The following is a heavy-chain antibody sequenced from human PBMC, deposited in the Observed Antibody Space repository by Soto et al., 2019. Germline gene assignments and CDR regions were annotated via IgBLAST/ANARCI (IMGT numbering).Heavy chain of an antibody. V-gene: IGHV4-34*01. J-gene: IGHJ6*02. D-gene: IGHD2-2*02. CDR1: GGSFSGYY. Sequence: PSETLSLTCAVYGGSFSGYYWSWIRQPPGKGLEWIGEINHSGSTNYNPSLKSRVTISVDTSKNQFSLKLSSVTAADTAVYYCARGLPAAIFRYYYYGMDVWGQGTTVTVSS. CDR3: ARGLPAAIFRYYYYGMDV. CDR2: INHSGST.